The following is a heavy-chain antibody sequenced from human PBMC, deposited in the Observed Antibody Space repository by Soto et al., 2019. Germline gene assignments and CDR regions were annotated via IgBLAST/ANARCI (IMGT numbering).Heavy chain of an antibody. V-gene: IGHV3-15*07. CDR3: TTDLRDSWYFDL. CDR1: GFTFSNAG. J-gene: IGHJ2*01. Sequence: PGGSLRLSCAASGFTFSNAGMNWVRQDPGKGLEWVGRIKSKTDGGTTDYAAPVKGRFTISRDDPKNTLYLRMNSLKTEDTAVNYCTTDLRDSWYFDLWGRGTLVTVSS. CDR2: IKSKTDGGTT.